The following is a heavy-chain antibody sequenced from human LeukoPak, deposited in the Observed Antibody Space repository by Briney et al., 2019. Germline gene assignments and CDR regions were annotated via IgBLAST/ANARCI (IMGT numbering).Heavy chain of an antibody. Sequence: SQTLSLTCAISGDIVSSNSAAWNWIRQSPSRGLEWLGRTYYRSKWHSYYALSVKSRITINPDTSKNQFSLQLKSVTPEDTAVYYCARLVGLVSDFWGQGTLVTVSS. CDR2: TYYRSKWHS. CDR1: GDIVSSNSAA. D-gene: IGHD3-10*01. J-gene: IGHJ4*02. V-gene: IGHV6-1*01. CDR3: ARLVGLVSDF.